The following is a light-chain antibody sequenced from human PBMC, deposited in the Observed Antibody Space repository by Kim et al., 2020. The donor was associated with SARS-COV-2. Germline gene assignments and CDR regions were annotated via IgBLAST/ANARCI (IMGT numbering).Light chain of an antibody. CDR1: NIGSKN. Sequence: VSLGQTDRVTCGGNNIGSKNVHWYQQKPGQAPVLVIYRESNRPSGIPERFSGSNSGNTATLTISRAQAGDEADYYCQVWDSSTVVFGGGTQLTVL. V-gene: IGLV3-9*01. CDR2: RES. CDR3: QVWDSSTVV. J-gene: IGLJ2*01.